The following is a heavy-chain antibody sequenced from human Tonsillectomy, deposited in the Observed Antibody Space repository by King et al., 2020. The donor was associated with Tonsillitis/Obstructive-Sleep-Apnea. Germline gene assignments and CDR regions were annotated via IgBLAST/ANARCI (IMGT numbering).Heavy chain of an antibody. CDR1: GFTFSSYW. CDR3: ARVRYSSSSGLS. D-gene: IGHD6-6*01. CDR2: INSDGSST. Sequence: VQLVESGGGLVQPGGSLRLSCAASGFTFSSYWMHWVRQAPGKGLVCVSRINSDGSSTRYADSVKGRFPISRYNAKNTLYLQMNSLRAEDTAVYYCARVRYSSSSGLSWGQGTLVTVSS. J-gene: IGHJ5*02. V-gene: IGHV3-74*01.